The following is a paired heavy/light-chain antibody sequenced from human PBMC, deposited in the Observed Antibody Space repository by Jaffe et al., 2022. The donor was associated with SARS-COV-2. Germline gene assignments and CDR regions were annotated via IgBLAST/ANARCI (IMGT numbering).Heavy chain of an antibody. V-gene: IGHV3-33*01. CDR3: ARSNYDFWSGYYAVSSGYYGMDV. J-gene: IGHJ6*02. CDR2: IWYDGSNK. Sequence: QVQLVESGGGVVQPGRSLRLSCAASGFTFSSYGMHWVRQAPGKGLEWVAVIWYDGSNKYYADSVKGRFTISRDNSKNTLYLQMNSLRAEDTAVYYCARSNYDFWSGYYAVSSGYYGMDVWGQGTTVTVSS. D-gene: IGHD3-3*01. CDR1: GFTFSSYG.
Light chain of an antibody. V-gene: IGKV1-39*01. CDR2: AAS. J-gene: IGKJ1*01. Sequence: DIQMTQSPSSLSASVGDRVTITCRASQSISSYLNWYQQKPGKAPKLLIYAASSLQSGVPSRFSGSGSGTDFTLTISSLQPEDFATYYCQQSYSTTWTFGQGTKVEIK. CDR3: QQSYSTTWT. CDR1: QSISSY.